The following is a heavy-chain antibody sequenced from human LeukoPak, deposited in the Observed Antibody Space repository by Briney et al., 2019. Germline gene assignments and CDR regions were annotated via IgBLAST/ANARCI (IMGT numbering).Heavy chain of an antibody. Sequence: SETLSLTCAVYGGSFSGYYWSWIRQPPGKGLEWIGEINHSGSTNYNPSLKSRVTISVDTSKNQFSLKLSSVTAADTAVYYCARFPRYCSGGSCYSGFGNWGQGTLVTVSS. CDR2: INHSGST. CDR1: GGSFSGYY. V-gene: IGHV4-34*01. D-gene: IGHD2-15*01. J-gene: IGHJ4*02. CDR3: ARFPRYCSGGSCYSGFGN.